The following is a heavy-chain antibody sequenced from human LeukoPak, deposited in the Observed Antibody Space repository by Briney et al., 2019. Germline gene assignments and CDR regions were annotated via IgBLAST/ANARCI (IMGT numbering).Heavy chain of an antibody. CDR3: ARTMEGYYYDSSGYYALDAFDI. CDR2: MNPNSGNT. D-gene: IGHD3-22*01. Sequence: ASVKVSCKASGYTFTSYDINWVRQATGQGLEWMGWMNPNSGNTGYAQKFQGRVTMTRNTSISTAYMELSSLRSEDTAVYYCARTMEGYYYDSSGYYALDAFDIWGQGIMVTVSS. J-gene: IGHJ3*02. CDR1: GYTFTSYD. V-gene: IGHV1-8*01.